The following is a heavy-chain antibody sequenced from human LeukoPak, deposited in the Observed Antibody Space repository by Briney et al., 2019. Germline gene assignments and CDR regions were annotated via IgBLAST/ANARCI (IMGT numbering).Heavy chain of an antibody. CDR2: KYYSGST. CDR3: ARGRVGSSSWYRGGPYYYYMDV. V-gene: IGHV4-39*07. Sequence: NTSETLSLTCTVSGGSISSSRYYGGWIRQPPGKGLEWIGSKYYSGSTYYNPSLKNRVAISVDTSKNQFSLKLSSVTAADTAVYYCARGRVGSSSWYRGGPYYYYMDVWGKGTTVTVSS. D-gene: IGHD6-13*01. J-gene: IGHJ6*03. CDR1: GGSISSSRYY.